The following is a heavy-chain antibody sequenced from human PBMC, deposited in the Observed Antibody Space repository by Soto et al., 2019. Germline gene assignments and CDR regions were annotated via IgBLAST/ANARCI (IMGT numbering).Heavy chain of an antibody. Sequence: PGGSLRLSCAASGFTFSHYAMHWVRQAPGKGLEWVARISYDGSNKYYADSVKGRFTISRDDSKNTLYLQMNSLRAEDTAVYYCARDRDIVAMIGAFDIWGQGTMVTVS. V-gene: IGHV3-30-3*01. D-gene: IGHD5-12*01. CDR3: ARDRDIVAMIGAFDI. CDR1: GFTFSHYA. CDR2: ISYDGSNK. J-gene: IGHJ3*02.